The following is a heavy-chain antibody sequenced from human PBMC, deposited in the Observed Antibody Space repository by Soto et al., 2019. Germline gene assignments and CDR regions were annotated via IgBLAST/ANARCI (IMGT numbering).Heavy chain of an antibody. J-gene: IGHJ6*02. CDR3: ARAREYYGMDV. V-gene: IGHV3-33*01. CDR1: GFTFSSYG. CDR2: IWYDGSNK. Sequence: GGSLRLSCAASGFTFSSYGMHWVRQAPGKGLEWVAVIWYDGSNKYYADSVKGRFTISRDNSKNTLYLQMNSLRAEDTAVYYCARAREYYGMDVWGQGTTVTVSS.